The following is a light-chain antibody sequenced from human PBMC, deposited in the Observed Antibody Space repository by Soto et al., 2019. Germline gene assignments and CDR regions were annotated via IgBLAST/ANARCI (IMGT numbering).Light chain of an antibody. J-gene: IGLJ1*01. Sequence: QSVLTQPASVSGSPGQSITISCIGTSSDVGAYNYVSWYQHHPGKAPKLMVSNVSNRPSGVSDRFSGSKSGNTASLTISGLQAEDEADYYCSSYTRSRTYVFGTGTRSPS. V-gene: IGLV2-14*03. CDR2: NVS. CDR3: SSYTRSRTYV. CDR1: SSDVGAYNY.